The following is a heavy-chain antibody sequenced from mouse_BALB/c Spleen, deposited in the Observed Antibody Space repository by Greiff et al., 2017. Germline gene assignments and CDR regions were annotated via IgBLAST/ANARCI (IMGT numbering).Heavy chain of an antibody. J-gene: IGHJ4*01. CDR3: ARPDGYYAMDY. V-gene: IGHV5-9-3*01. CDR2: ISSGGSYT. Sequence: EVQVVESGGGLVKPGGSLKLSCAASGFTFSSYAMSWVRQTPEKRLEWVATISSGGSYTYYPDSVKGRFTISRDNAKNTLYLQMSSLRSEDTAMYYCARPDGYYAMDYWGQGTSVTVSS. CDR1: GFTFSSYA. D-gene: IGHD2-3*01.